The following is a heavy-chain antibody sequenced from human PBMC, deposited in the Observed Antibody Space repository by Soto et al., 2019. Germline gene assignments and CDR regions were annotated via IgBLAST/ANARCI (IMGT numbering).Heavy chain of an antibody. CDR2: ISSSSSYI. Sequence: PGGSVRLSCAASGFTFSSYSMNWVRQALGKGLEWVSSISSSSSYIYYADSVKGRFTISRDNAKNSLYLQMNSLRAEDTAVYYCARDRDIVVVPPGSFAYRGQGTLVTVSS. CDR1: GFTFSSYS. V-gene: IGHV3-21*01. D-gene: IGHD2-2*01. J-gene: IGHJ4*02. CDR3: ARDRDIVVVPPGSFAY.